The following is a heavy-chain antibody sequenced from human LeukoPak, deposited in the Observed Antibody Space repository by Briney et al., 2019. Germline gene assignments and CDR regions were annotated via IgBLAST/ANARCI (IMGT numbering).Heavy chain of an antibody. J-gene: IGHJ3*02. CDR3: AKVTRDIVVVPHAFDI. D-gene: IGHD2-15*01. CDR1: GFTFSSYA. Sequence: GGSLRLSCAASGFTFSSYAMSWVRQAPGKGLEWVSAISGSGGSTYYADSVKGRFTISRDNPKNTLYLQMNSLRAEDTAVYYCAKVTRDIVVVPHAFDIWGQGTMVTVSS. CDR2: ISGSGGST. V-gene: IGHV3-23*01.